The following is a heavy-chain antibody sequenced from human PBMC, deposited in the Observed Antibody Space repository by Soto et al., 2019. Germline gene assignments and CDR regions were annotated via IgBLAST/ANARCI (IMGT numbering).Heavy chain of an antibody. Sequence: SETLSLTCTVSGGSLSSSSYYWGWIRQPPGKGLEWIGSIYYSGSTYYNPSLKSRVTISVDTSKNQFSLKLSSVTAADTAVYYFARHTVSIPDDWGQGTLVTVST. CDR3: ARHTVSIPDD. J-gene: IGHJ4*02. CDR2: IYYSGST. CDR1: GGSLSSSSYY. V-gene: IGHV4-39*01. D-gene: IGHD2-2*01.